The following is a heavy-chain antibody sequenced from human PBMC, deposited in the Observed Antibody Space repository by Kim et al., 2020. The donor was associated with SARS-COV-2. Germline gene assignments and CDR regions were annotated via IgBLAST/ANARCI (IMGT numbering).Heavy chain of an antibody. CDR3: ARVLQARRSVADRNYYSGTDV. V-gene: IGHV3-33*01. D-gene: IGHD6-6*01. CDR2: IWYDGSNK. J-gene: IGHJ6*02. CDR1: GFTFNSYG. Sequence: GGSLRLSCAASGFTFNSYGMHWVRQAPGKGLEWVAVIWYDGSNKFYAGSVKGRFTISRDNSKNTLYLQMNSLRVEDTAVYYCARVLQARRSVADRNYYSGTDVWGQGTTVTVSS.